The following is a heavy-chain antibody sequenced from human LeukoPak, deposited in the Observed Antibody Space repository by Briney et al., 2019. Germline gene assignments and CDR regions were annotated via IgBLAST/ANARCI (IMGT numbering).Heavy chain of an antibody. CDR2: ISGDGDYT. CDR3: VKDFGRNLGGPGY. D-gene: IGHD3-10*01. V-gene: IGHV3-23*01. CDR1: GFTFSSYS. J-gene: IGHJ4*02. Sequence: GGSLRLSCAASGFTFSSYSMNWVRQAPGGGLEWVSGISGDGDYTYYADSVKGRFAISRDNSKSTLYLQMNSLRAEDTAVHYCVKDFGRNLGGPGYWGRGTLVTVSS.